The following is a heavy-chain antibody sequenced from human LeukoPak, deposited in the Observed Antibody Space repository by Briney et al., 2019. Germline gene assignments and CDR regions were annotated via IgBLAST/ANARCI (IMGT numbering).Heavy chain of an antibody. CDR3: ARLKRNGYYDSSGYYYFDY. CDR2: IKQDGSEK. Sequence: GGTLRLSCAASGFTFSSYWMSWVRQAPGKGLEWVANIKQDGSEKYYVDSVKGRFTISRDNAKNSLYLQMNSLRAEDTAVYYCARLKRNGYYDSSGYYYFDYWGQGTLVTVSS. V-gene: IGHV3-7*01. J-gene: IGHJ4*02. CDR1: GFTFSSYW. D-gene: IGHD3-22*01.